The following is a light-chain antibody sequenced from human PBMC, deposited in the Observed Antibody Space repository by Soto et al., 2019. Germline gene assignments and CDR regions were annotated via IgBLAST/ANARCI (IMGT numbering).Light chain of an antibody. V-gene: IGKV3-15*01. CDR1: QNVGSN. CDR3: QQYDNLPLT. Sequence: ENVLTQSPGTLSLSPVESATLSFMASQNVGSNLAWYQQKPGQAPRLLIFGASSRATGVPARFSGSGSGTEFTLTINSLQSEDFAVYFCQQYDNLPLTFGPGTKVDIK. J-gene: IGKJ3*01. CDR2: GAS.